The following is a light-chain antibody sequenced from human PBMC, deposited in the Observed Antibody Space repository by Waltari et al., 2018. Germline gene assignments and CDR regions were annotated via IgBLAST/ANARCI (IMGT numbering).Light chain of an antibody. V-gene: IGLV2-14*03. CDR2: VVF. CDR3: NSYSTSSAPA. J-gene: IGLJ2*01. Sequence: SALTQPASVSGSPGQSVTTSCPGTSSDVGYFEYVSWFQQHPGKAPKLLIYVVFSRPSGVSTRFSASKSGNTASLAISGLQAEDEANYFCNSYSTSSAPAFGGGTKLTVL. CDR1: SSDVGYFEY.